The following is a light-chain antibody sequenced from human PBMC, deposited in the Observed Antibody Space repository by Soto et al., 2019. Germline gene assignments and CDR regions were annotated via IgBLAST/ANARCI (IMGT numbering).Light chain of an antibody. CDR2: GNN. Sequence: VQTQPPSVARAPGQRITISCTGSSADIGAAYNVDWYQQLPGTAPKLLIYGNNNRPSGVPARFSGPMSGSSASLPIAGLQADDEGDYYCQSYDSSLTGLVFGTGTKGSDL. CDR3: QSYDSSLTGLV. CDR1: SADIGAAYN. J-gene: IGLJ1*01. V-gene: IGLV1-40*01.